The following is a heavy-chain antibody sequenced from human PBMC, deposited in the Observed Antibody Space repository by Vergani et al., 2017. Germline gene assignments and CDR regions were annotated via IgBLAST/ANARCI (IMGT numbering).Heavy chain of an antibody. CDR2: INHSGST. D-gene: IGHD3-3*01. V-gene: IGHV4-34*01. CDR1: GGSFSGYY. J-gene: IGHJ6*03. Sequence: QVQLQQWGAGLLKPSETLSLTCAVYGGSFSGYYWSWIRQPPGKRLEWIGEINHSGSTNYNPSLKSRVTISVDTSKNQFSLKLSSVTAADTAVYYCARVQELYDFWSGYRVRYYYYMDVWGKGTTVTVSS. CDR3: ARVQELYDFWSGYRVRYYYYMDV.